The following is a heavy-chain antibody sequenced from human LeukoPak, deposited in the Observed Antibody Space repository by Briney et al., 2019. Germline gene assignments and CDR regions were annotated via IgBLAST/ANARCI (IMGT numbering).Heavy chain of an antibody. D-gene: IGHD6-19*01. Sequence: SETLSLTCTVSGGSISSSSYYWGWIPQPPGKGLEWVGSIYYSGSTYSNPSLKSRLTISVDTSKNQFSLKLSSVTAADTAVYYCARQQQWLVIWGKGTTDTVSS. CDR3: ARQQQWLVI. J-gene: IGHJ6*04. V-gene: IGHV4-39*01. CDR1: GGSISSSSYY. CDR2: IYYSGST.